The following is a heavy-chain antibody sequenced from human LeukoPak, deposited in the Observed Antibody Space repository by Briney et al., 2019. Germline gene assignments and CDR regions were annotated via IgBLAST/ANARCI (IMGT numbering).Heavy chain of an antibody. Sequence: GASVKVSCKPSGHTFTGYYIHWVRQAPGQGLEWMGWINPNSGGTNYAQKFQGRVTMTRDTSISTAYMELSRLRSDDTAVYYCARVAVGCDDNIGYYYFDYWGQGTLVTVSS. CDR1: GHTFTGYY. CDR3: ARVAVGCDDNIGYYYFDY. CDR2: INPNSGGT. V-gene: IGHV1-2*02. J-gene: IGHJ4*02. D-gene: IGHD3-22*01.